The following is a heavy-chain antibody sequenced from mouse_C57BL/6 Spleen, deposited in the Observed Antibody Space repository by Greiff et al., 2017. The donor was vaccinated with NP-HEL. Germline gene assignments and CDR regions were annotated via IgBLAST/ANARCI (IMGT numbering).Heavy chain of an antibody. V-gene: IGHV1-4*01. CDR2: INPSSGYT. Sequence: VKLQESGAELARPGASVKMSCKASGYTFTSYTMHWVKQRPGQGLEWIGYINPSSGYTKYNQKFKDKATLTADKSSSTAYMQLSSLTSEDSAVYYCARGLLGRDWYFDVWGTGTTVTVSS. J-gene: IGHJ1*03. CDR3: ARGLLGRDWYFDV. D-gene: IGHD4-1*01. CDR1: GYTFTSYT.